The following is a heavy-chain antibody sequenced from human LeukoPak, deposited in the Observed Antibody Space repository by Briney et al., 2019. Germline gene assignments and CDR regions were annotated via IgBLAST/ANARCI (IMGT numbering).Heavy chain of an antibody. CDR1: GGSISSYY. CDR3: AGEYSSSPGY. V-gene: IGHV4-59*12. D-gene: IGHD3-22*01. J-gene: IGHJ4*02. Sequence: PSETLSLTCTVSGGSISSYYWSWIRQPPGKGLEWIGYIYYSGSTNYNSSFKSRVTISVDTSKNQFSLKLNSVTAADTAVYYCAGEYSSSPGYWGQGALVTVSS. CDR2: IYYSGST.